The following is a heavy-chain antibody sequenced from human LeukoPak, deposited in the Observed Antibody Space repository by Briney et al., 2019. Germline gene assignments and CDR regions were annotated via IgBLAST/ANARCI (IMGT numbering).Heavy chain of an antibody. J-gene: IGHJ4*02. CDR1: RGSNSSSSND. Sequence: SETLSLTCTVSRGSNSSSSNDCGWIRQPPGKRLEWIGSFYYIGGTYYNPSLEGRVTISADSSKNQFSLKLTSVTAADTALYYCARILTTSDSWSQGTLVTVSS. D-gene: IGHD4-11*01. V-gene: IGHV4-39*01. CDR2: FYYIGGT. CDR3: ARILTTSDS.